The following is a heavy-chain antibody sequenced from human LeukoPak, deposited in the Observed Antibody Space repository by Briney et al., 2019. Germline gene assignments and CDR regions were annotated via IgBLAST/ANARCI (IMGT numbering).Heavy chain of an antibody. J-gene: IGHJ4*02. V-gene: IGHV3-74*01. CDR3: ARDSGWGTGFDD. Sequence: SGGSLRLSCAASGFTFKNSWMHWVRQAPGKGLVWVSRINSDGSSTNYADSVKGRFTISRDNAKNTLYLQMNSLRAEDTAVYYCARDSGWGTGFDDWGQGTLVTVSS. CDR1: GFTFKNSW. D-gene: IGHD1-1*01. CDR2: INSDGSST.